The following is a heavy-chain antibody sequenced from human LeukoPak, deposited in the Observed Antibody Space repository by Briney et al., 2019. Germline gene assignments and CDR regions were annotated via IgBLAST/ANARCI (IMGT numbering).Heavy chain of an antibody. J-gene: IGHJ5*02. CDR1: GGSISSYY. CDR3: ARGAAGTRRGFDD. CDR2: IYYGGST. Sequence: SETLSLTCTVSGGSISSYYWSWIRQPPGKGLEWIGYIYYGGSTNYNPSLKSRVTISVDTSKNQFSLKLSSVTAADTAVYYCARGAAGTRRGFDDWGQGTLVTVSS. D-gene: IGHD6-13*01. V-gene: IGHV4-59*01.